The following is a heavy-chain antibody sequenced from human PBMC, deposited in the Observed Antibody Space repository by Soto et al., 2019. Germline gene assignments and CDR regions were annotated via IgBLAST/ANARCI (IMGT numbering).Heavy chain of an antibody. CDR1: GFTFTSSA. Sequence: SVKVSCKASGFTFTSSAVQWVRQARGQRLEWIGWIVVGSGNTNYAKKFQRRVTITRDMSTSTAYMELSSLRSEDTAVYYWAAEDSSGYLTFDPWGQGTLVTVSS. CDR2: IVVGSGNT. D-gene: IGHD3-22*01. CDR3: AAEDSSGYLTFDP. V-gene: IGHV1-58*01. J-gene: IGHJ5*02.